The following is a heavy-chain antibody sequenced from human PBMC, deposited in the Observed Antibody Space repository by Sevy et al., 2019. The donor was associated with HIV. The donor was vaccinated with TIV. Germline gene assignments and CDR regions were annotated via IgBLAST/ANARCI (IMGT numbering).Heavy chain of an antibody. J-gene: IGHJ4*02. CDR2: ISGSGSYT. CDR1: GFTFNNYA. V-gene: IGHV3-23*01. CDR3: AKGKEMCLYYFHS. Sequence: GGSLRLSCAASGFTFNNYAMNWVRQAPGKGLEWVSVISGSGSYTYYADSVKGRFTISRDTSKNTLYLQMNSLRAEDTAVYYCAKGKEMCLYYFHSWGQGTLVTVS.